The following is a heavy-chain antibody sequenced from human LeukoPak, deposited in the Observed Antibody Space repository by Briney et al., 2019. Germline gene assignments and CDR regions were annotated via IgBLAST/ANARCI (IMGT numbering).Heavy chain of an antibody. CDR2: IYYSGST. V-gene: IGHV4-39*07. J-gene: IGHJ3*02. CDR1: GGSISSSSYY. Sequence: PSETLSLTCTVSGGSISSSSYYWGWIRQPPGKGLEWIGSIYYSGSTYYNPSLKSRVTISVDTSKNQFSLKLSSVTAADTAVYYCARAPKGGADGAFDIWGQGTMVTVSS. D-gene: IGHD3-16*01. CDR3: ARAPKGGADGAFDI.